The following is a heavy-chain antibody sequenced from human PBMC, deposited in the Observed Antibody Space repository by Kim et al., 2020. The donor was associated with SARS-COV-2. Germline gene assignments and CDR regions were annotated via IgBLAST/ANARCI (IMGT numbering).Heavy chain of an antibody. D-gene: IGHD1-26*01. CDR1: GGSFSGYY. CDR3: ATFSRGIVGATGEG. V-gene: IGHV4-34*01. Sequence: SETLSLTCAVYGGSFSGYYWSWIRQPPGKGLEWIGEINHSGSTNFNPSLKSRVTISVDTSKNQFSLKLSSVTAADTAVYYCATFSRGIVGATGEGWGQGTLVTVSS. J-gene: IGHJ4*02. CDR2: INHSGST.